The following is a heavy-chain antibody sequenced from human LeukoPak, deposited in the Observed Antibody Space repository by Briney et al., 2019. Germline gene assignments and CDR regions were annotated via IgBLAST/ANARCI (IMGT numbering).Heavy chain of an antibody. Sequence: GESLKISCKSSGYTFPSHWIGWVRQMPGKAPEWMGIIHPGDSDIRYSPSFQGQVTVSADKSISTAYLQWGRLKASDTAMYYCARGNPGYSGYYFDLWGQGTLVTVSS. D-gene: IGHD5-12*01. CDR2: IHPGDSDI. V-gene: IGHV5-51*01. CDR3: ARGNPGYSGYYFDL. J-gene: IGHJ4*02. CDR1: GYTFPSHW.